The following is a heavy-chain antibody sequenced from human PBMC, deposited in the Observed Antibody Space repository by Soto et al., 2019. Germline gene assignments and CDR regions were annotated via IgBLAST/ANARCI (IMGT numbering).Heavy chain of an antibody. D-gene: IGHD2-15*01. CDR2: ISGSGGST. J-gene: IGHJ4*02. Sequence: GGSLRLSCAASGFTFISHGISWVRQAPGKGLEWVSAISGSGGSTYYADSVKGRFTISRDNSKDTLYLQMNSLRAEDTAMYYCAKGPRGHCTGATCYPFDSWGQGTLVTVSS. V-gene: IGHV3-23*01. CDR1: GFTFISHG. CDR3: AKGPRGHCTGATCYPFDS.